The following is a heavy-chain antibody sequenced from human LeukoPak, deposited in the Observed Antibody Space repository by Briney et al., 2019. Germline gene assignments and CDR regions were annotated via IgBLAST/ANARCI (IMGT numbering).Heavy chain of an antibody. J-gene: IGHJ4*02. CDR1: GVSVNAYS. V-gene: IGHV4-34*01. CDR2: INHSGGT. D-gene: IGHD2-8*01. Sequence: SETLSLTCAVQGVSVNAYSWSWIRHSPGKGLEWIGEINHSGGTNYNPSLESRATISVDTSENQFSLRVTSVTAADTAVYYCARIRCGHTDDRCYNYWGQGTLVTVSS. CDR3: ARIRCGHTDDRCYNY.